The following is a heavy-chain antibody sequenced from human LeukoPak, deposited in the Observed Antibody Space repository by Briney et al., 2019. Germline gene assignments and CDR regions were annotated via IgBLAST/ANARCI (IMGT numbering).Heavy chain of an antibody. Sequence: PGGSLRLSCAASNFAFSTYAMTWVRQAPGQGLEWVSSISVLGFDTSYADSVKGRFTISRDNYQSTLFLQMNSLRAEDTAVYYCTKDPNGDYVGAFDFWGQGTMVTVSS. D-gene: IGHD4-17*01. CDR3: TKDPNGDYVGAFDF. V-gene: IGHV3-23*01. J-gene: IGHJ3*01. CDR2: ISVLGFDT. CDR1: NFAFSTYA.